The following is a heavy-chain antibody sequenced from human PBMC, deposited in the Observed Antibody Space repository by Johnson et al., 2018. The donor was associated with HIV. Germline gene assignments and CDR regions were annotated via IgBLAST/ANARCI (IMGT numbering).Heavy chain of an antibody. CDR3: ARDASWDDAFDI. V-gene: IGHV3-30-3*01. D-gene: IGHD2-2*01. Sequence: QVQVVESGGGLVQPGRSLRLSCTASGFTLSSYAIHWVRQAPGKGLEWVAVILYDGSNEYYADSVKGRFTISRDNSKNTLYLQMNSLRAEDTAVYYCARDASWDDAFDIWGQGTMVTVSS. CDR1: GFTLSSYA. J-gene: IGHJ3*02. CDR2: ILYDGSNE.